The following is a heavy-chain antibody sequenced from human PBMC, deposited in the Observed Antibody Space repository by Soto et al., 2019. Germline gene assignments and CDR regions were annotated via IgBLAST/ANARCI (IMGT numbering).Heavy chain of an antibody. CDR2: IHNSGST. CDR3: ARTRECSYCGGERDWSDWFDY. V-gene: IGHV4-30-4*01. Sequence: QVQMQESGPGLVKPSQTLSLTCTVSGGSIGSGENNWSWIRQPPGKGLEWIGHIHNSGSTSYNPSLKDRLTMSVDTSKNQFSLKLRSVTAADTAVYYCARTRECSYCGGERDWSDWFDYWGQGTLVTVSS. D-gene: IGHD2-21*01. CDR1: GGSIGSGENN. J-gene: IGHJ5*01.